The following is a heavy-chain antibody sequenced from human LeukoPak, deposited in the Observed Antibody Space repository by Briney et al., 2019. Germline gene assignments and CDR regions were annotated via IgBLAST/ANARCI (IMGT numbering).Heavy chain of an antibody. Sequence: ASVKVSCKASGYTFTTYGINWVRQAPGQGLEWLSWIDTYNGNTNYVQKLQDRVTVTTDTSTSTAYMELRSLRSDDTAVYYCARATNPGDDFWSGYYRYWGQGTLVTVSS. V-gene: IGHV1-18*01. J-gene: IGHJ4*02. CDR2: IDTYNGNT. CDR1: GYTFTTYG. D-gene: IGHD3-3*01. CDR3: ARATNPGDDFWSGYYRY.